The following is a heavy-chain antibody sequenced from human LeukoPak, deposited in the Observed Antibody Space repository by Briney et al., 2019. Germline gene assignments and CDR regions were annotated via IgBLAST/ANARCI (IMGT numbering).Heavy chain of an antibody. CDR1: GFTVSSSY. D-gene: IGHD5-24*01. CDR3: AREGMGYFDS. V-gene: IGHV3-66*01. J-gene: IGHJ4*02. Sequence: GGSLRLSCAVSGFTVSSSYMNWVRQAPGKGLEWVAIIYSGGFTYYRDSVKGRFTIYRDNSKNTVYLQMNSLRVEDTAVYYCAREGMGYFDSWGQGTLVTVSS. CDR2: IYSGGFT.